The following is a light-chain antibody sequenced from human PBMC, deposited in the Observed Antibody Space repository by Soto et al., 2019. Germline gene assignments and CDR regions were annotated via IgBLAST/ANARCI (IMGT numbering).Light chain of an antibody. V-gene: IGLV1-40*01. Sequence: QSVLTQPPSVSGAPGQRVTISCTGSSSNIGAGYDVHWYQQLPGTAPKLLIFGNSNRPSGVPDRFSGSKSRTSASLAITGLQAEDEADYYCQSYDSNLLVSGGGTKLTVL. CDR3: QSYDSNLLV. CDR2: GNS. CDR1: SSNIGAGYD. J-gene: IGLJ2*01.